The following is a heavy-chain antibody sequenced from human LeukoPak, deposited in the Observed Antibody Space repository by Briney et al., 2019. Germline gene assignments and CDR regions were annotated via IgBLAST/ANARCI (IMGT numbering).Heavy chain of an antibody. V-gene: IGHV1-69*05. CDR3: ARPRYYYDSSGPIQH. CDR1: GGTFSSYA. J-gene: IGHJ1*01. CDR2: IIPIFGTA. Sequence: SVKVSCKASGGTFSSYAISWVRQAPGQGLEWMGGIIPIFGTANYAQKFQGRVTITTDESTSTAYMELRSLRSDDTAVYYCARPRYYYDSSGPIQHWGQGTLVTVSS. D-gene: IGHD3-22*01.